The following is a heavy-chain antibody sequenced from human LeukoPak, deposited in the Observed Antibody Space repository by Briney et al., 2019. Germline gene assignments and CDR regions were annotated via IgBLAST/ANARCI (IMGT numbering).Heavy chain of an antibody. CDR1: GYTFTSYD. D-gene: IGHD3-22*01. Sequence: ASVKVSCKPSGYTFTSYDINWVRQATGQGLEWMGWMNPNSGNTGYAQKFQGRVTMTRNTSISTAYMELSSLRSEDTAVYYCARVINYYDSSGYYPIDYWGQGTLVTVSS. CDR3: ARVINYYDSSGYYPIDY. V-gene: IGHV1-8*01. CDR2: MNPNSGNT. J-gene: IGHJ4*02.